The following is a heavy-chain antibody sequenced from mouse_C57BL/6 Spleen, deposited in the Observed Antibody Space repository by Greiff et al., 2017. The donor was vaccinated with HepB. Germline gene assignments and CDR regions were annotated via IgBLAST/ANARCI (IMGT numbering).Heavy chain of an antibody. CDR3: ARSNYYGSSYAEYFDV. J-gene: IGHJ1*03. CDR1: GYTFTSYT. Sequence: QVQLKESGAELARPGASVKMSCKASGYTFTSYTMHWVKQRPGQGLEWIGYINPSSGYTKYNQKFKDKATLTADKSSSTAYMQLSSLTSEDSAVYYCARSNYYGSSYAEYFDVWGTGTTVTVSS. D-gene: IGHD1-1*01. CDR2: INPSSGYT. V-gene: IGHV1-4*01.